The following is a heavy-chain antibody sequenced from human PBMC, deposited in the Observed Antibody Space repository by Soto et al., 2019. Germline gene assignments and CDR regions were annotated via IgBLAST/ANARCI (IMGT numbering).Heavy chain of an antibody. CDR3: ARTLLWSEFWFDP. V-gene: IGHV4-39*07. Sequence: SETLSLTCTVSGGSISSSSYYWGWIRQPPGKGLEWIGSIYYSGSTYYNPSLKSRVTISVDRSKNQFSLKLSSVTAADTAVYYCARTLLWSEFWFDPWGQGTLVTVSS. CDR1: GGSISSSSYY. J-gene: IGHJ5*02. CDR2: IYYSGST. D-gene: IGHD3-10*01.